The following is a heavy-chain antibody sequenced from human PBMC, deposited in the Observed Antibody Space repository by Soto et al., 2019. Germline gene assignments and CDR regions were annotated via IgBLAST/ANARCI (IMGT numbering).Heavy chain of an antibody. J-gene: IGHJ4*02. V-gene: IGHV4-39*01. D-gene: IGHD1-26*01. CDR2: ISDSGNT. CDR1: GDSLSSRSHH. Sequence: PSETLSLTCTVSGDSLSSRSHHWGWIRQAPGRGLEWIGTISDSGNTYSNSSLRGRVTISVDPAKNQFTLRLTAVTAADTAVYYCARRDYIGSYHFEHWGQGALVTVSS. CDR3: ARRDYIGSYHFEH.